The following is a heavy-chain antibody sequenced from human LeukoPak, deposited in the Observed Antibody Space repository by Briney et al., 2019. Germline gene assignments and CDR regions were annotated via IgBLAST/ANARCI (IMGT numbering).Heavy chain of an antibody. CDR2: ISYGGSNK. J-gene: IGHJ4*02. CDR1: GFTFSSYA. CDR3: ASTYSSSPQPFDY. Sequence: GGSLRLSCAASGFTFSSYAMHWVRQAPGKGLEWMAVISYGGSNKYYADSVKGRFTISRGNSKNTLYLQMNSLRAEDTAVYYCASTYSSSPQPFDYWGQGTLVTVSS. V-gene: IGHV3-30*04. D-gene: IGHD6-6*01.